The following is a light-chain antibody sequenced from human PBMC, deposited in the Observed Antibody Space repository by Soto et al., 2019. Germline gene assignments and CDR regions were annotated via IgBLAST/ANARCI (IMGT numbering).Light chain of an antibody. CDR2: GTS. V-gene: IGKV3-20*01. Sequence: EIVLTQSPGTLSLSPGERATLSCRASQSVSSSYLAWYQQKPGQAPRLLIYGTSSRATAIPDRFSGSGSGTDFTLTISRLEPEDFAVYYCQHYGASPYTFGQGTKLKI. CDR3: QHYGASPYT. CDR1: QSVSSSY. J-gene: IGKJ2*01.